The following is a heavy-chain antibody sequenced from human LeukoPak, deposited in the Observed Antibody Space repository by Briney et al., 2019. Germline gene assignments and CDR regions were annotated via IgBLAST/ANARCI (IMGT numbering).Heavy chain of an antibody. V-gene: IGHV4-4*02. Sequence: SETLSLTCAVSGDSVSSDYWWSWVRQSPGRGLEWIGEVFHSGTTNYNPSLVGRVTISLDKSKNQVSLKVTSVTAADTAVYYCARGLAEVVVITTFLDYWGQGTLVTVSS. D-gene: IGHD3-22*01. CDR3: ARGLAEVVVITTFLDY. CDR2: VFHSGTT. CDR1: GDSVSSDYW. J-gene: IGHJ4*02.